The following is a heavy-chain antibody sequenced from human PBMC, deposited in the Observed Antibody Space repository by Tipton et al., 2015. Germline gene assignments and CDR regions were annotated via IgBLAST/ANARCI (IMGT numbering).Heavy chain of an antibody. CDR2: ISHRGNT. CDR3: ACQDYDSLTRDYQTVDY. Sequence: TLSLTCTVSGGSVSSYYWSWIRQPPGKGLEWIGSISHRGNTYYNPSLKSRVTMSRDTSKNQFSLKLTSVTAADTAVYYCACQDYDSLTRDYQTVDYWGQGTLVTVSS. J-gene: IGHJ4*02. CDR1: GGSVSSYY. D-gene: IGHD3-9*01. V-gene: IGHV4-59*04.